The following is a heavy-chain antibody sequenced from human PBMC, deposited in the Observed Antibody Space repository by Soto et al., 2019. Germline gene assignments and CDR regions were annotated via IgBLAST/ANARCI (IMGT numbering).Heavy chain of an antibody. J-gene: IGHJ4*02. D-gene: IGHD1-1*01. CDR2: IIPIFGTA. V-gene: IGHV1-69*01. CDR3: ARGQPMEFPTSYYFDY. CDR1: GGTFSSYA. Sequence: QVQLVQSGAEVKKPGSSVKVSCKASGGTFSSYAISWVRQAPGQGLEWMGGIIPIFGTANYAQKFQGRVTITADETTSTAYMELSSLRSEDTAVYYCARGQPMEFPTSYYFDYWGQGTLVTVSS.